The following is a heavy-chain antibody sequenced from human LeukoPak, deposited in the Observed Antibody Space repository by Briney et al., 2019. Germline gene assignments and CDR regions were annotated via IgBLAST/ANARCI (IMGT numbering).Heavy chain of an antibody. CDR2: INPSGGST. CDR1: GYTSTSYY. D-gene: IGHD5-18*01. J-gene: IGHJ4*02. V-gene: IGHV1-46*01. CDR3: ARWGGYTAMAFHFDY. Sequence: ASVKVSCKASGYTSTSYYMHWVRQAPGQGLEWMGIINPSGGSTSYEQKFQGRVTMTRDTYTSTVYMELSSLRSEDTAVYYCARWGGYTAMAFHFDYWGQGTLVTVSS.